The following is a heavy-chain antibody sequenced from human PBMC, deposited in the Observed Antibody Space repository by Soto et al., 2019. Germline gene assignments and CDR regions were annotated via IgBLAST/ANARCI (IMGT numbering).Heavy chain of an antibody. CDR1: GGTFSSYT. V-gene: IGHV1-69*04. Sequence: SVKVSCKASGGTFSSYTISCVRQAPGQGLEWMGRIIPILGIANYAQKFQGRVTITADKSTSTAYMELSSLRSEDTAVYYCARDHYYDSSGYPRWYFDLWGRGTLVTVSS. J-gene: IGHJ2*01. CDR3: ARDHYYDSSGYPRWYFDL. CDR2: IIPILGIA. D-gene: IGHD3-22*01.